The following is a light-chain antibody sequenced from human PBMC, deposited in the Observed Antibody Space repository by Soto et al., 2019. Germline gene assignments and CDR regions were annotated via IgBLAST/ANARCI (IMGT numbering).Light chain of an antibody. Sequence: QSALTQPPSASGTPGQRVTISCSGSSSNIGRYTVNWYQHLPGAAPKLLIYSNKQRASGVPDRFSGSKSATSASLVISGLQSGDEADYYCAAWDDSLNARYFFGAGTKVTVL. CDR3: AAWDDSLNARYF. CDR2: SNK. V-gene: IGLV1-44*01. CDR1: SSNIGRYT. J-gene: IGLJ1*01.